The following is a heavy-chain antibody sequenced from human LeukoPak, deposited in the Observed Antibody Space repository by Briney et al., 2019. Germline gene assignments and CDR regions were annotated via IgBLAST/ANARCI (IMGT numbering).Heavy chain of an antibody. V-gene: IGHV3-72*01. Sequence: GGSLRLSCAASGFTFSDHSMDWVRQAPGKGLEWVGRTRNKANSYTTEYAASVEGRFTISRDDSKNSLYLQMNSLKTEDTAVYYCARGYWSGYYFDNWGQGTLVTVSS. CDR1: GFTFSDHS. J-gene: IGHJ4*02. D-gene: IGHD3-3*01. CDR2: TRNKANSYTT. CDR3: ARGYWSGYYFDN.